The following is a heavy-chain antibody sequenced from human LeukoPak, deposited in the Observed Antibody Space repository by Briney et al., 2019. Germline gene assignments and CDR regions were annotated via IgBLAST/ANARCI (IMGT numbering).Heavy chain of an antibody. J-gene: IGHJ4*02. CDR3: ARRGPYGSGSYSFDY. CDR1: GFTFSSYA. CDR2: ISGSGGST. V-gene: IGHV3-23*01. Sequence: GGSLRLSCAASGFTFSSYAMSWVRQAPGKGLEWVSAISGSGGSTYYADSVKGRFTISRDNSKNTLYLQMNSLRAEDTAVYYCARRGPYGSGSYSFDYWGQGTLVTVSS. D-gene: IGHD3-10*01.